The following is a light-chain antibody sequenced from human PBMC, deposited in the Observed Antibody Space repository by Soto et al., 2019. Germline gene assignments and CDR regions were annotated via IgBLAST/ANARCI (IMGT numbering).Light chain of an antibody. V-gene: IGKV3-11*01. CDR3: QQRSDWPST. J-gene: IGKJ4*01. CDR1: QSVGSY. Sequence: EIVLTQSPATLSLSPGDRATLSCRASQSVGSYLGWYQQRPGQAPRLLIYDASNRATGIPARFSGSGSGTDVTLTISSLEPEEFAVYYCQQRSDWPSTFGGGTKVEIK. CDR2: DAS.